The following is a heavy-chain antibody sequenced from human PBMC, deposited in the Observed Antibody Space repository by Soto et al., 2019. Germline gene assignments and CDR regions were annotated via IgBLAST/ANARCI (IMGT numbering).Heavy chain of an antibody. CDR3: AREEADSSADVIDP. Sequence: EVQLVESGGGLVQPGGSLRLSCAASGFTFSSYWMSWVRQAPGKGLEWVANIKQDGSEKYYVDSVKGRFTISRDNAKNSLYLQMNSLRAEDTAVSYCAREEADSSADVIDPWGQGTLVTVSS. CDR2: IKQDGSEK. D-gene: IGHD6-19*01. V-gene: IGHV3-7*01. CDR1: GFTFSSYW. J-gene: IGHJ5*02.